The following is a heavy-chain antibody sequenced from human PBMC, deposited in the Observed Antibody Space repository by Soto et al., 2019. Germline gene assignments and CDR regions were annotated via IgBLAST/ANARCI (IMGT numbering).Heavy chain of an antibody. Sequence: SETLSLTCTVSGGSISSGDYYWSWIRQPPGKGLEWIGYIYYSGSTYYNPSLKSRVTISVDTSKNQFSLKLSSVTAADTAVYYCAREAVRYYHYVWGSYRRSYYFDYWGQGTLVTVSS. V-gene: IGHV4-30-4*01. CDR3: AREAVRYYHYVWGSYRRSYYFDY. CDR1: GGSISSGDYY. J-gene: IGHJ4*02. CDR2: IYYSGST. D-gene: IGHD3-16*02.